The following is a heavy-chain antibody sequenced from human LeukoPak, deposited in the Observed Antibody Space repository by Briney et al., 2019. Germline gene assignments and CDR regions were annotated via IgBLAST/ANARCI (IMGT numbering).Heavy chain of an antibody. CDR2: IYHSGST. CDR1: GGSITSSSYY. D-gene: IGHD5-18*01. Sequence: RASETLSLTCSVSGGSITSSSYYWAWIRQPPEKGLEWIGSIYHSGSTYYNPSLKSRVTISVDTSKNQFSLKLSSVTAADTAVYYCASYTRGDTAMVSSRYDYWGQGTLVTVSS. J-gene: IGHJ4*02. V-gene: IGHV4-39*07. CDR3: ASYTRGDTAMVSSRYDY.